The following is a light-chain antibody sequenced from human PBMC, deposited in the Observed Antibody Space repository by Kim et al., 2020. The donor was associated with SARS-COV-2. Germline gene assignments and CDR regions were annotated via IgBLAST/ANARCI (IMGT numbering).Light chain of an antibody. Sequence: SGAPGQRVTISCTGSSSNIGAGFDVHWYQQLPGTAPKLLIYDNINRPSGVPDRFSGSKSGTSASLAITGLQAQDEADYYCQSYDNSLSGYVFGTGTKVT. CDR1: SSNIGAGFD. J-gene: IGLJ1*01. CDR3: QSYDNSLSGYV. V-gene: IGLV1-40*01. CDR2: DNI.